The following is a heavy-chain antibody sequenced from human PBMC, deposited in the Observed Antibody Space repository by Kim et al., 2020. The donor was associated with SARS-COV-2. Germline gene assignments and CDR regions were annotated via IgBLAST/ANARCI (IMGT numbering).Heavy chain of an antibody. V-gene: IGHV3-15*01. CDR2: IKSKTDGGTT. J-gene: IGHJ3*02. CDR1: GFTFSNAW. D-gene: IGHD3-9*01. CDR3: TTEQLRYFDWLLGGVAFGI. Sequence: GGSLSLSCAASGFTFSNAWMSWVRQAPGKGLEWVGRIKSKTDGGTTDYAAPVKGRFTISRDDSKNTLYLQMNSLKTEDTAVYYCTTEQLRYFDWLLGGVAFGIWGQGTMVTVSS.